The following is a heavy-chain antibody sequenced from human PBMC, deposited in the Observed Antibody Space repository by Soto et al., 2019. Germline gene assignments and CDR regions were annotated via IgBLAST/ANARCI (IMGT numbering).Heavy chain of an antibody. V-gene: IGHV1-58*01. J-gene: IGHJ4*02. Sequence: ASVKVSCKASGFTIADSAVKWVRQARGQSLEWVGRIIVDSGNTKSAEKFTERVSMSWDMSTSTAFMELRSLSSDDTAVYYCATANNTSPFDYWGLGTLVTVSS. CDR2: IIVDSGNT. CDR1: GFTIADSA. CDR3: ATANNTSPFDY. D-gene: IGHD1-26*01.